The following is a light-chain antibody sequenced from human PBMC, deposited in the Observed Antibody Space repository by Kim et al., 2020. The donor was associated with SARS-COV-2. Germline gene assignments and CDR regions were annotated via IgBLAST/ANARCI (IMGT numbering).Light chain of an antibody. Sequence: SELPQDPAVSVALGQTVRITCQGDSHRSYYASWYQQKPGQAPVLVIYGKNNRPSGIPDRFSGSSSGNTASLTITGAQAEDEADYYCNSRDSSGNHLVFGGGSQLTVL. CDR1: SHRSYY. CDR3: NSRDSSGNHLV. J-gene: IGLJ3*02. V-gene: IGLV3-19*01. CDR2: GKN.